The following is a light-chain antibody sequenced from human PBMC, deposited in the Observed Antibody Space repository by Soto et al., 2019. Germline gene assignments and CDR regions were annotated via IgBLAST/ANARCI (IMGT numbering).Light chain of an antibody. CDR2: GAS. CDR1: QSVSRSY. Sequence: EIVLTQSPGTQSLSPGERATLSCRASQSVSRSYLAWYQQKPGQAPRFLIYGASSRATGIPDRFSGSGSGTDFTLTISRLEPEDFAVYYCQQYGSSITFGQGTRLEIK. J-gene: IGKJ5*01. V-gene: IGKV3-20*01. CDR3: QQYGSSIT.